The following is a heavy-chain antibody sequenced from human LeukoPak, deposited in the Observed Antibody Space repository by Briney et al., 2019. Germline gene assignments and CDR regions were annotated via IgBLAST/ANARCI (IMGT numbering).Heavy chain of an antibody. V-gene: IGHV1-69*05. D-gene: IGHD7-27*01. Sequence: GASVKVSCKASGGTFSSYAISLVRQAPGQGHEWMGGIIPIFGTANYAQKFQGRVTITTDESTSTAYMELSSLRSEDTAVYYCARENLTGDQSNWFDPWGQGTLVTVSS. J-gene: IGHJ5*02. CDR3: ARENLTGDQSNWFDP. CDR2: IIPIFGTA. CDR1: GGTFSSYA.